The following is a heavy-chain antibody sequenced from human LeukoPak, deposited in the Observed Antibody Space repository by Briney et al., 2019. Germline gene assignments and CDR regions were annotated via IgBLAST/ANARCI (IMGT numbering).Heavy chain of an antibody. CDR3: ARANPLAL. CDR2: ISSTSSKI. J-gene: IGHJ4*02. CDR1: GFTFSSYS. Sequence: AGGSLRLSCAGSGFTFSSYSMNWVRQAPGKGLEWVSYISSTSSKIYYADSVRGRFTISRDNAKNSLYLQMNSLRAEDTAVYYCARANPLALWGQGTLVTVSS. V-gene: IGHV3-48*01.